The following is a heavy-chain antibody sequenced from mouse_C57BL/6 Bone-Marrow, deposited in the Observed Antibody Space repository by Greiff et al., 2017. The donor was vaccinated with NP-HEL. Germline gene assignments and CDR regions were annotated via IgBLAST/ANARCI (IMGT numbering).Heavy chain of an antibody. CDR3: ASVEYFDV. J-gene: IGHJ1*03. D-gene: IGHD1-1*01. CDR1: GFNIKDYY. Sequence: VQLQQSGAELVKPGASVKLSCTASGFNIKDYYMHWVKQRTEQGLEWIGRIDPEDGETKYAPKVQGKVTITTDTASNTAYLQLTSMTSEDTAVYYWASVEYFDVWGKGTTLTVSS. CDR2: IDPEDGET. V-gene: IGHV14-2*01.